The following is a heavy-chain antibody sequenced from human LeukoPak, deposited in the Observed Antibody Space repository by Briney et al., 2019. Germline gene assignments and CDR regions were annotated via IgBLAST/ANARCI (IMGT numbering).Heavy chain of an antibody. CDR1: GFTFSSYA. CDR2: ISGSGGST. CDR3: ARDLRSYGDAPVN. Sequence: GGSLRLSCAASGFTFSSYAMSWVRQAPGKGLEWVSAISGSGGSTYYADSVKGRLTISRDNSKNTLYLQMNSLRAEDTAVYYCARDLRSYGDAPVNWGQGTLVTVSS. D-gene: IGHD4-17*01. V-gene: IGHV3-23*01. J-gene: IGHJ4*02.